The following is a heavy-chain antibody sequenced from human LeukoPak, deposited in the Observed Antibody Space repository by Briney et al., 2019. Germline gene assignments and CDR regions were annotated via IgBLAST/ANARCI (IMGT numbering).Heavy chain of an antibody. J-gene: IGHJ6*03. CDR1: GFSFSTFG. CDR2: ISSNSAYT. V-gene: IGHV3-21*01. CDR3: ARDLYYYYYMDV. Sequence: GGSLRLSCAASGFSFSTFGMNWVRQAPGKGLEWVSSISSNSAYTYYADSLKGRFTISRDNAKNSLYLQINSLRAEDTAVYYCARDLYYYYYMDVWGKGTTVTVSS.